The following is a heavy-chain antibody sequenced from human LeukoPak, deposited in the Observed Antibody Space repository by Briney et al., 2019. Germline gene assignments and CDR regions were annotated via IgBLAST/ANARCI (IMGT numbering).Heavy chain of an antibody. CDR3: AKDGIAAAYYYYMDV. CDR2: ISWNSGSI. V-gene: IGHV3-9*01. CDR1: GFTFDDYA. J-gene: IGHJ6*03. D-gene: IGHD6-13*01. Sequence: GGSLRLSCAASGFTFDDYAMHWVRQAPGKGLEWVSGISWNSGSIGYADSVKGRFTISRDNAKNSLYLQMNSLRAEDTALYYRAKDGIAAAYYYYMDVWGKGTTVTVSS.